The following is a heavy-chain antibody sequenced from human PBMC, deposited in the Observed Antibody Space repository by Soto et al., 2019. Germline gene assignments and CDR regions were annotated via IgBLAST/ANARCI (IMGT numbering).Heavy chain of an antibody. CDR2: IYYSGST. J-gene: IGHJ3*02. CDR3: ARDCSSTSCYHAFDI. V-gene: IGHV4-31*03. Sequence: QVQLQESGPGLVKPSQTLSLTCTVSGGSISSGGYYWSWIRQHPGKGLEWIGYIYYSGSTYYNPSLKSRVTISVDTSKNQFSLKLSSVTAADTAVYYCARDCSSTSCYHAFDIWGQGTMVTVSS. D-gene: IGHD2-2*01. CDR1: GGSISSGGYY.